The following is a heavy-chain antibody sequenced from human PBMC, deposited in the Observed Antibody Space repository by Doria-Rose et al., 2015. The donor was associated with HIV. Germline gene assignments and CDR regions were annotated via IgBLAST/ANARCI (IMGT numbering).Heavy chain of an antibody. V-gene: IGHV4-34*01. CDR2: INYSGST. CDR1: GGSFSGYY. Sequence: SLTCAVYGGSFSGYYWTWIRQTPGKGLEWIGEINYSGSTNYNPSLKSRVTISVDTSKNQFSLKLNSVTAADTAVYYCTRRGLRGGWYPNWFDPWGQGTLVTVSS. D-gene: IGHD6-19*01. CDR3: TRRGLRGGWYPNWFDP. J-gene: IGHJ5*02.